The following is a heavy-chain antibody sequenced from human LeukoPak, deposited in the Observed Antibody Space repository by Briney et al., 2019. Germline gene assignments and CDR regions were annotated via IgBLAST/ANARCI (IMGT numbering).Heavy chain of an antibody. D-gene: IGHD3-22*01. J-gene: IGHJ4*02. Sequence: SETLSLTCAVYVGSFSGYYWSWIRQPPGKGLEWIGEINHSGSTNYNPSLKSRVTISVDTSKNQFSLKLSSVAAADTAVYYCARGYYDSSGYLDYWGQGTLVTVSS. V-gene: IGHV4-34*01. CDR1: VGSFSGYY. CDR2: INHSGST. CDR3: ARGYYDSSGYLDY.